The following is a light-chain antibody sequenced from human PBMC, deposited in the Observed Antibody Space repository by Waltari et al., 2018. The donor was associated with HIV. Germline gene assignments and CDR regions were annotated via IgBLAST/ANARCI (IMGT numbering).Light chain of an antibody. CDR2: SNN. V-gene: IGLV1-44*01. J-gene: IGLJ3*02. CDR3: AAWDDSLNGHWV. Sequence: QSVLTQPPSASGTPGQRVTISGSGSSSTIGSNTVNWYQQLPGTAPKLLIYSNNQRPSGVPDRFSGSKSGTSASLAISGLQSEDEADYYCAAWDDSLNGHWVFGGGTKLTVL. CDR1: SSTIGSNT.